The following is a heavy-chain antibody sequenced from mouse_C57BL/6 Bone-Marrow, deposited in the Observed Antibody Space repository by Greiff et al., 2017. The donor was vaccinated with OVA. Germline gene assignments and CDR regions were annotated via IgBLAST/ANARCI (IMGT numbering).Heavy chain of an antibody. CDR3: ARIYYYGSSYYFDY. CDR2: IWTGVGT. D-gene: IGHD1-1*01. V-gene: IGHV2-9-1*01. Sequence: VQLQESGPGLVAPSQSLSITCTVSGFSLSSYAISWVRQPPGKGLEWLGVIWTGVGTNYNSALKSRLSISKDNSKSQVFLKMNSLQTDDTARYYCARIYYYGSSYYFDYWGQGTTLTVSS. CDR1: GFSLSSYA. J-gene: IGHJ2*01.